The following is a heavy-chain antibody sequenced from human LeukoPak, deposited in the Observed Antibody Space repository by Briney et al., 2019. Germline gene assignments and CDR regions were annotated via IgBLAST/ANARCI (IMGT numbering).Heavy chain of an antibody. Sequence: GGSLRLSCAASGFIFSDYYMSWIRQAPGKGLEWVSYISSSGSNIYYADSVKGRFTISRDNAKNSLYLQMNSLRAEDTAVYYCARVGSVVTFWYFDLWGRGTLVTVSS. CDR1: GFIFSDYY. D-gene: IGHD4-23*01. CDR3: ARVGSVVTFWYFDL. J-gene: IGHJ2*01. V-gene: IGHV3-11*04. CDR2: ISSSGSNI.